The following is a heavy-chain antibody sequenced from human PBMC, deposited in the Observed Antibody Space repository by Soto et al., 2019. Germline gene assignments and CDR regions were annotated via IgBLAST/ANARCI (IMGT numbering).Heavy chain of an antibody. J-gene: IGHJ6*02. CDR3: SRHLTPFIMVRGGRGYYYYGMDV. D-gene: IGHD3-10*01. Sequence: SVKVSCKASGGTFSSYAISWARQAPGQGLEWMGGIIPIFGTANYAQKFQGRVTITADESTSTAYMELSSLGSEDTAVYYCSRHLTPFIMVRGGRGYYYYGMDVWGQGTTVTAP. CDR1: GGTFSSYA. V-gene: IGHV1-69*13. CDR2: IIPIFGTA.